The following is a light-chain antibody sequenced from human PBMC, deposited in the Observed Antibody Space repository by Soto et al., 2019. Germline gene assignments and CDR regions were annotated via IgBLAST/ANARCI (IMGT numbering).Light chain of an antibody. CDR2: GAS. CDR1: ESVRRN. V-gene: IGKV3D-15*01. J-gene: IGKJ2*01. Sequence: EIVMTQSPATLSVSPGESAILSCRANESVRRNLAWYQQNPGQAPRLLLYGASTRATGTPARFSGSGSGTDCTLTISSLQSEDSAVYYCQHYMNWVYSFGQGTKLEIK. CDR3: QHYMNWVYS.